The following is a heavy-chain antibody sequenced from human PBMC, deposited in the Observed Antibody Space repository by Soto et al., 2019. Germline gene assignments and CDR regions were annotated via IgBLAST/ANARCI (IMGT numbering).Heavy chain of an antibody. CDR1: GFTVSSNY. CDR3: ARLYADAHFHYYDYYMDV. Sequence: EVQLVESGGGLVQPGGSLRLSYAASGFTVSSNYMSWVRQAPGKGREWVSVIYSGGSTYYADSVKGRLPSSRDNAKNTMYLQMTSRSADATPVYYCARLYADAHFHYYDYYMDVWGKGTTVTVSS. CDR2: IYSGGST. D-gene: IGHD2-8*01. V-gene: IGHV3-66*01. J-gene: IGHJ6*03.